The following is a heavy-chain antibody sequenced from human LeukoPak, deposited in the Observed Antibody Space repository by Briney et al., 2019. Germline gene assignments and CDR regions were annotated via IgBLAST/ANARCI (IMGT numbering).Heavy chain of an antibody. CDR1: GFSLSTSGVG. Sequence: SGPTLVNPTQPLTLTCTFSGFSLSTSGVGVGWIRQPPGKALEWLALIYWNDDKRYSPSLKSRLTITKNTSKTQVVLTMTNMVPVDTATYYCAHIYITMVRGGPYNWFDPWGQGTLVTVSS. V-gene: IGHV2-5*01. CDR2: IYWNDDK. D-gene: IGHD3-10*01. J-gene: IGHJ5*02. CDR3: AHIYITMVRGGPYNWFDP.